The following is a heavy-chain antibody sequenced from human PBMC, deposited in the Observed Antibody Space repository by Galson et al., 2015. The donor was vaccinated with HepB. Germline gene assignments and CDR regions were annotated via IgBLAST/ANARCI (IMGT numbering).Heavy chain of an antibody. CDR2: ISWNSGSI. D-gene: IGHD3-16*01. CDR3: AKGVSPMITFGRIDY. J-gene: IGHJ4*02. CDR1: GFTFDDYA. V-gene: IGHV3-9*01. Sequence: SLRLSCAASGFTFDDYAMHWVRHAPGKGLEWVSGISWNSGSIGYADSVKGRFTISRDNAKNSLYLQMNSLRAEDTALYYCAKGVSPMITFGRIDYWGQGTLVTVSS.